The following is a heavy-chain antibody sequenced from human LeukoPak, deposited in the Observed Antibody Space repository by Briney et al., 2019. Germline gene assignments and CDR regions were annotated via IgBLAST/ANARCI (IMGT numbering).Heavy chain of an antibody. CDR3: ARGAGMFRVVVITNFDY. CDR1: GGSFSGYY. D-gene: IGHD3-22*01. J-gene: IGHJ4*02. Sequence: SETLSLTCAVHGGSFSGYYWSWIRQPPGKGLEWIGEINHSGSTNYIPSLKSRVTISVDTSKNQFSLKLSSVTAADTAVYYCARGAGMFRVVVITNFDYWGQGTLVTVSS. CDR2: INHSGST. V-gene: IGHV4-34*01.